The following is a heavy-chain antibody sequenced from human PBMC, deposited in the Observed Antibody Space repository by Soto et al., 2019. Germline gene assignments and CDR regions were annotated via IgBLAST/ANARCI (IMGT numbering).Heavy chain of an antibody. D-gene: IGHD2-15*01. CDR3: ARVSKWYCSGGSCLDY. V-gene: IGHV1-2*02. CDR1: GYTFTGYY. J-gene: IGHJ4*02. Sequence: ASVKVSSKASGYTFTGYYMHWVRQAPGQGLEWMGWINPNSGGTNYAQKFQGRVAMTRDTSISTAYMELSRLRSDDTAVYYCARVSKWYCSGGSCLDYWGQGTLVTVS. CDR2: INPNSGGT.